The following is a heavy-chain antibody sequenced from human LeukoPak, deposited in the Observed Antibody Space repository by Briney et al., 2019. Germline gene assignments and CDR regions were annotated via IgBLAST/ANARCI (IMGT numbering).Heavy chain of an antibody. CDR3: ARDVAARRRNWFDP. J-gene: IGHJ5*02. CDR1: GYTFTDYY. CDR2: VDPEDGET. Sequence: GATVKISCKASGYTFTDYYMHWVQQAPGKGLEWMGRVDPEDGETIYAQKFQGRVTITADESTSTAYMELSSLRSEDTAVYYCARDVAARRRNWFDPWGQGTLVTVSS. V-gene: IGHV1-69-2*01. D-gene: IGHD6-6*01.